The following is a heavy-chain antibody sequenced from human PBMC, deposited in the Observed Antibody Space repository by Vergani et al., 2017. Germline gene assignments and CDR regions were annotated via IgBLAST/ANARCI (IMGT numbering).Heavy chain of an antibody. CDR3: ARDITASVKSPPHPDGFDP. CDR2: IKFPPGEI. J-gene: IGHJ5*02. V-gene: IGHV3-21*06. D-gene: IGHD4-17*01. CDR1: GFNFPSFT. Sequence: EAYLVQAGGGLVTPGGSLRLSCAASGFNFPSFTMNWVRQAPGRGLEWISSIKFPPGEIFYADSVKGRFTISRDNVKNVLFLQMENLRAADTGVYFCARDITASVKSPPHPDGFDPWGQGSLVTVSS.